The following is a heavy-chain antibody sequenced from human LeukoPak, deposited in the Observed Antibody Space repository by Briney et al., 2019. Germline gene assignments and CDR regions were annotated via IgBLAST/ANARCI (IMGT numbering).Heavy chain of an antibody. CDR2: IWSDGSNK. CDR3: AKEEWLLAVYFDY. D-gene: IGHD3-3*01. Sequence: RGSLRLSCAASGFTFSSYDMHWVRQAPGKGLEWVAFIWSDGSNKYYADSVKGRFTISRDNSKNTLYLQMNSLRAEDTAVYYCAKEEWLLAVYFDYWGQGTLVTVSS. CDR1: GFTFSSYD. J-gene: IGHJ4*02. V-gene: IGHV3-30*02.